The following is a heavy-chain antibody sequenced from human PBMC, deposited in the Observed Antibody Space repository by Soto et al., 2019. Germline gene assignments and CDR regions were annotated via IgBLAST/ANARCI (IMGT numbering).Heavy chain of an antibody. V-gene: IGHV1-46*01. D-gene: IGHD3-22*01. CDR3: ARDGVRGPTMIVVVMSYGMDV. J-gene: IGHJ6*02. CDR2: INPSGGST. CDR1: GYTFTSYY. Sequence: ASVKVSCKASGYTFTSYYMHWVRQAPGQGLEWMGTINPSGGSTSYAQKFQGRVTMTRDTSTSTVYMELSSLRSEDTAVYYCARDGVRGPTMIVVVMSYGMDVWGQGTTVTVSS.